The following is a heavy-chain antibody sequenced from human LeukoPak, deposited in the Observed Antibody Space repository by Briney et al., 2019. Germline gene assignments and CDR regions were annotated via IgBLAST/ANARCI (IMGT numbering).Heavy chain of an antibody. CDR2: INVEGSIT. CDR3: ARGTWYIDV. J-gene: IGHJ2*01. D-gene: IGHD1-7*01. V-gene: IGHV3-74*01. Sequence: GGSLRLSCAASGFPFTSYWMRWVRHVPGKAPVCVSQINVEGSITRHADAVKGRFTISRDNAKNTLELEMNSLTVDDTGVYYCARGTWYIDVWGRGTLVTVSS. CDR1: GFPFTSYW.